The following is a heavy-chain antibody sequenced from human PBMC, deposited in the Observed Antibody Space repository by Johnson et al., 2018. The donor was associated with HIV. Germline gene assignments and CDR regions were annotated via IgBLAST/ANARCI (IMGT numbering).Heavy chain of an antibody. Sequence: QMLLVESGGGVVQPGRSLRLSCAASGFTFSSYAMHWVRQAPGKGLEWVAFIRYDGSNKYYADSVKGRFTISRDNSKNTLYLQMNSLRADDTAVYYCARAYSYGAFDIWGQGTRVTVSS. CDR1: GFTFSSYA. V-gene: IGHV3-33*08. CDR2: IRYDGSNK. J-gene: IGHJ3*02. D-gene: IGHD5-18*01. CDR3: ARAYSYGAFDI.